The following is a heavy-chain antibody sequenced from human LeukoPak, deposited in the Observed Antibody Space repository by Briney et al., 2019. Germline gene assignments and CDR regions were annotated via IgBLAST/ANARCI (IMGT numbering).Heavy chain of an antibody. Sequence: GGSLRLSCAASGFTFSSYEMNWVRQAPGKGLEWVSYISSSGSTIYYADSVKGRFTISRDNAKNSLYLQMNSLRAEDTAVYYCARVRYFDWLGCDIWGQGTMVTVSS. CDR2: ISSSGSTI. CDR3: ARVRYFDWLGCDI. D-gene: IGHD3-9*01. V-gene: IGHV3-48*03. J-gene: IGHJ3*02. CDR1: GFTFSSYE.